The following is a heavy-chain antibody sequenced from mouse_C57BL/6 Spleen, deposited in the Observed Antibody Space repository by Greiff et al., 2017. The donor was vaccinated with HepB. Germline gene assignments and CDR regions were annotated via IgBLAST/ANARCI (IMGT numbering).Heavy chain of an antibody. CDR1: GFTFSDYY. D-gene: IGHD1-1*01. J-gene: IGHJ4*01. V-gene: IGHV5-12*01. CDR3: ARRGYYGSSYRYYAMDY. CDR2: ISNGGGST. Sequence: DVKLQESGGGLVQPGGSLKLSCAASGFTFSDYYMYWVRQTPEKRLEWVAYISNGGGSTYYPDTVKGRFTISRDNAKNTLYLQMSRLKSEDTAMYYCARRGYYGSSYRYYAMDYWGQGTSVTVSS.